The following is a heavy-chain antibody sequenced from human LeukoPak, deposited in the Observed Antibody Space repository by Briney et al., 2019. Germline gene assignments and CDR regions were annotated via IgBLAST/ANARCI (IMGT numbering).Heavy chain of an antibody. CDR3: ARRSLANSSDPTGVFDP. J-gene: IGHJ5*02. CDR1: GGSISSSSYY. D-gene: IGHD3-22*01. V-gene: IGHV4-39*01. CDR2: VFYSGTT. Sequence: PSETLSLTCTVSGGSISSSSYYWGWIRQPPGKGLEWIGSVFYSGTTYYNPSLKSRVTISVDTSKNQFSLKLSSVTAADTAVYFCARRSLANSSDPTGVFDPWGQGTLVTVSS.